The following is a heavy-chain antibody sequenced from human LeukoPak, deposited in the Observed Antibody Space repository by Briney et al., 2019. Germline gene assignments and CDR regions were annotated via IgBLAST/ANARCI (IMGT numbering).Heavy chain of an antibody. CDR3: ARVRRNWFDP. V-gene: IGHV4-34*01. CDR2: INHSGST. J-gene: IGHJ5*02. CDR1: GGSFSGYY. Sequence: PSETLSLTCAVYGGSFSGYYWSWIRQPPGKGLEWIGEINHSGSTNYNPSLKSRVIISVDTSKNQFSLKLSSVTAADTAVYYCARVRRNWFDPWGQGTLVTVSS.